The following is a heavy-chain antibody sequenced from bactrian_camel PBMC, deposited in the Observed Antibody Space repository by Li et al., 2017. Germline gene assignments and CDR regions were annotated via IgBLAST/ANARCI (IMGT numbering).Heavy chain of an antibody. CDR2: ILSSGST. D-gene: IGHD2*01. CDR1: GYTDSMCT. V-gene: IGHV3S53*01. J-gene: IGHJ4*01. Sequence: HVQLVESGGGSVQAGGSLRLSCAASGYTDSMCTMDWYRQALGKARELVSSILSSGSTYYADSVKGRFTISQDTNKNTVYLQMDNLKPEDTAMYYCHSFARGGRDTTDGSCTDAYWGRGTQVTVS. CDR3: HSFARGGRDTTDGSCTDAY.